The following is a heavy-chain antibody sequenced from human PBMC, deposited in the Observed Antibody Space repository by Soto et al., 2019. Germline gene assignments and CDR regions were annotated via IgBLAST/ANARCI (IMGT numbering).Heavy chain of an antibody. Sequence: QVQLVQSGAEVKKPGASVKVSYKASGYTFTSYYMHWVRQAPGQGLEWMGIINPSGGSTSYAQKFQGRVTMTSDTSTSTVYMELSSLRSEDTAVYYCARDPRGFWSGENGMDVWGQGTTVTVSS. D-gene: IGHD3-3*01. V-gene: IGHV1-46*01. CDR2: INPSGGST. J-gene: IGHJ6*02. CDR3: ARDPRGFWSGENGMDV. CDR1: GYTFTSYY.